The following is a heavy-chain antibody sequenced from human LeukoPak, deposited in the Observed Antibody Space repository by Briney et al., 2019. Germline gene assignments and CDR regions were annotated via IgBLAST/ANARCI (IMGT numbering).Heavy chain of an antibody. CDR2: INHSGST. Sequence: SETLSLTCAVYGGSFSGYYWSWIRQPPGKGLEWIGEINHSGSTNYNPSLKSRVTISVDTSKNQFSLKLSSVTAADTAVYYCARVTRPPKSARKGRLYSFDYWGQGNLVTVSS. V-gene: IGHV4-34*01. J-gene: IGHJ4*02. CDR3: ARVTRPPKSARKGRLYSFDY. CDR1: GGSFSGYY. D-gene: IGHD6-6*01.